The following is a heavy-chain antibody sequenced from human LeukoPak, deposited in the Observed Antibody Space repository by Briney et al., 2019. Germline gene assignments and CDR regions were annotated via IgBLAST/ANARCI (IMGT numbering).Heavy chain of an antibody. D-gene: IGHD2-8*01. Sequence: PGGSLRLSCAASGFTFSSYAMHWVRQAPGKGLEWVAVISYDGSNKYYADSVKGRFTISRDNSKNTLYLQMNSLRAEDTAVYYCARDSIVLMVYARYGMDVWGQGTTVTVSS. J-gene: IGHJ6*02. V-gene: IGHV3-30-3*01. CDR1: GFTFSSYA. CDR3: ARDSIVLMVYARYGMDV. CDR2: ISYDGSNK.